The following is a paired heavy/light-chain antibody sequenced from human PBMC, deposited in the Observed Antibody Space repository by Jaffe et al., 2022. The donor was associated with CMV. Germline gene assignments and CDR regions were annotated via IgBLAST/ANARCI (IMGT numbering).Heavy chain of an antibody. CDR2: IYYSGST. CDR3: ARHNYYYYDSSGYLYYFDY. J-gene: IGHJ4*02. D-gene: IGHD3-22*01. CDR1: GGSISSSSYY. Sequence: QLQLQESGPGLVKPSETLSLTCTVSGGSISSSSYYWGWIRQPPGKGLEWIGSIYYSGSTYYNPSLKSRVTISVDTSKNQFSLKLSSVTAADTAVYYCARHNYYYYDSSGYLYYFDYWGQGTLVTVSS. V-gene: IGHV4-39*01.
Light chain of an antibody. J-gene: IGLJ2*01. CDR2: YDS. V-gene: IGLV3-21*01. CDR3: QVWVEGVV. CDR1: NIGSKS. Sequence: SYVLTQPPSVSVAPGKTARITCGGNNIGSKSVHWYQQKPGQAPVLVIYYDSDRPSGIPERFSGSNSGNTATLTISRVEAGDEADYYCQVWVEGVVFGGGTKLTVL.